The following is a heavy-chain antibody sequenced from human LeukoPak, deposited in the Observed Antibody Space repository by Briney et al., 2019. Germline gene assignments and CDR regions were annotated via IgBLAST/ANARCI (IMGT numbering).Heavy chain of an antibody. CDR2: ISSSSSYI. CDR3: ARDNLEYSSGWYVRDPFDY. V-gene: IGHV3-21*01. CDR1: GFTFSTYS. J-gene: IGHJ4*02. Sequence: GGSLRLSCAASGFTFSTYSMNWVRQAPGKGLEWVSSISSSSSYIYYADSVKGRFTISRDNAKNSLYLQMNSLRAEDTAVYYCARDNLEYSSGWYVRDPFDYWGQGTLVTVSS. D-gene: IGHD6-19*01.